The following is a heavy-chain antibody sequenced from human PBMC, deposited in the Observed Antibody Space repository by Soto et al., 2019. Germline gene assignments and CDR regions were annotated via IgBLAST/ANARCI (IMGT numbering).Heavy chain of an antibody. J-gene: IGHJ4*02. D-gene: IGHD5-12*01. Sequence: SETLSLTCAVSGGSISSGGYSWSWIRQPPGKGLEWIGYIYHSGSTYYNPSLKSRVTISVDRSKNQFSLKLSSVTAADTAVYYCARGATEMATIKLDYWGQGTLVTVSS. V-gene: IGHV4-30-2*01. CDR2: IYHSGST. CDR1: GGSISSGGYS. CDR3: ARGATEMATIKLDY.